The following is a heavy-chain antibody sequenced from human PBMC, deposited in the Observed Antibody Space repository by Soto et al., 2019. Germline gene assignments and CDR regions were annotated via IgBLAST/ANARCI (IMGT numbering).Heavy chain of an antibody. Sequence: SVKVSCKASGFTFTSSAMQWVRQARGQRLEWIGWIVVGSGNTNYAQKFQERVTITRDMSTSTAYMELSSLRSEDTAVYYCAADSRFLEWLKPEYYFDYWGQGTLVTVSS. CDR3: AADSRFLEWLKPEYYFDY. J-gene: IGHJ4*02. CDR2: IVVGSGNT. V-gene: IGHV1-58*02. D-gene: IGHD3-3*01. CDR1: GFTFTSSA.